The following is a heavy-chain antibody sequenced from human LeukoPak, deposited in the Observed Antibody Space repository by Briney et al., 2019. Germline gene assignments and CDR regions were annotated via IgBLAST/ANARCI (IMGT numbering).Heavy chain of an antibody. CDR1: GYNLTSYW. Sequence: GESLKISCKGSGYNLTSYWIAWVRQMPGKGLEWMGIIYPGDSDTRYNPSFQGQVTISADKSISTAYLQWSSLKASDTSIYYCARQDAGSFDVWGQGTKVTVSP. V-gene: IGHV5-51*01. CDR2: IYPGDSDT. CDR3: ARQDAGSFDV. J-gene: IGHJ3*01.